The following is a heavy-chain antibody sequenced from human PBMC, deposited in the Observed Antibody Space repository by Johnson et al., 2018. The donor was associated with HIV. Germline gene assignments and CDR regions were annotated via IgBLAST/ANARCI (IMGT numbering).Heavy chain of an antibody. CDR2: IRNDASPK. Sequence: QVQLVESGGGLVKPGGSLRLSCAASGFTFSNAWMSWVRQAPGQGLEWVAFIRNDASPKYYAASVTGRFTISRDNSKNTLYLQMNSLGADDTAMYYCAQDRDIYASRPYAAFDFWGQGTMVTVSS. J-gene: IGHJ3*01. CDR3: AQDRDIYASRPYAAFDF. D-gene: IGHD2/OR15-2a*01. V-gene: IGHV3-30*02. CDR1: GFTFSNAW.